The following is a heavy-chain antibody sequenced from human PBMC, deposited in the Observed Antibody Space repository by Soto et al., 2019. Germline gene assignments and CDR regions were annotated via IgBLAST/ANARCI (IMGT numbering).Heavy chain of an antibody. CDR3: AKDGVDYDSSGYYYPYGY. V-gene: IGHV3-23*01. D-gene: IGHD3-22*01. CDR1: GFTFSSYA. CDR2: ISGSGGST. J-gene: IGHJ4*02. Sequence: PGGSLRLSCAASGFTFSSYAMSWVRQAPGKGLEWVSAISGSGGSTYYADSVKGRFTISRDNSKNTLYLQMNSLRAEDTAVYYCAKDGVDYDSSGYYYPYGYWGQGTLVIVYS.